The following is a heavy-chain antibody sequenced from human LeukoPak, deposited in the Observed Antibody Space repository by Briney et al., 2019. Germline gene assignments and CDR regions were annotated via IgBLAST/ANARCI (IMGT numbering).Heavy chain of an antibody. CDR1: GFTFSNFA. CDR2: ISGSGGST. CDR3: AERTTGTTGFDY. V-gene: IGHV3-23*01. J-gene: IGHJ4*02. Sequence: GGSLRLSCAASGFTFSNFAMNWVRQVPGKGLEWVSAISGSGGSTYYADSVKGRFTISRDNSKNTLYLQMNSLRAEDTAIYYCAERTTGTTGFDYWGQGTLVTVSS. D-gene: IGHD1-1*01.